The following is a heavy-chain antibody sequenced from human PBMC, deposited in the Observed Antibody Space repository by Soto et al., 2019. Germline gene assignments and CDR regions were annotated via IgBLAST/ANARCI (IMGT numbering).Heavy chain of an antibody. Sequence: GASVKVSCKASGGTFSSYAISWVRQAPGQGLEWMGGIIPIFGTANYAQKFQGRVTITADESTSTAYMELSSLRSEDTAVYYCARVDRRYCISTSCYAFDYWGQGTLVTVS. D-gene: IGHD2-2*01. CDR3: ARVDRRYCISTSCYAFDY. CDR2: IIPIFGTA. J-gene: IGHJ4*02. CDR1: GGTFSSYA. V-gene: IGHV1-69*13.